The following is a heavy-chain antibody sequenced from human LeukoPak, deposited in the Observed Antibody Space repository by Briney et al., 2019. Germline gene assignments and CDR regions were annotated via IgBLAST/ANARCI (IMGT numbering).Heavy chain of an antibody. D-gene: IGHD2-8*01. CDR3: AKDPDCTSGVCYTFFDY. V-gene: IGHV3-74*01. CDR2: ISNDGTYT. CDR1: GFTFTNHW. J-gene: IGHJ4*02. Sequence: GGSLRLSCAASGFTFTNHWMHWVRQDPGKGLVWVSRISNDGTYTNNDYADSVKGRFTISRDNSKNTLYLQMNSLRAEDTAVYYCAKDPDCTSGVCYTFFDYWGQGTLVTVSS.